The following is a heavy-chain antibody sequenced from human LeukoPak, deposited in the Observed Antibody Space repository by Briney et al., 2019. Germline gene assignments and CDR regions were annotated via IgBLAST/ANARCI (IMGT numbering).Heavy chain of an antibody. CDR2: IYYSGST. D-gene: IGHD2-15*01. V-gene: IGHV4-39*07. Sequence: SETLSLTCTVSGGSISSSSYYWGWIRQPPGKELEWIGSIYYSGSTYYNPSLKSRVTISVGTSKNQFSLKLSSVTAADTAVYYCARDLDCSGGSCPDDWFDPWGQGTLVTVSS. CDR3: ARDLDCSGGSCPDDWFDP. CDR1: GGSISSSSYY. J-gene: IGHJ5*02.